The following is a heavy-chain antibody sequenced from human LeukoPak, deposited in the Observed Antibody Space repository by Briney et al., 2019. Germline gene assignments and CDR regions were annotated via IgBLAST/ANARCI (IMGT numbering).Heavy chain of an antibody. Sequence: GGSLRLSCAASGFTFSNAWMSWVRQAPGKGLEWVGRIKSKTDGGTTDYAAPVKGRFTISRDDSKNTLYLQMNSLRAEDTAVYYCARVSDYGDYGYFDYWGQGTLVTVSS. J-gene: IGHJ4*02. V-gene: IGHV3-15*01. D-gene: IGHD4-17*01. CDR3: ARVSDYGDYGYFDY. CDR2: IKSKTDGGTT. CDR1: GFTFSNAW.